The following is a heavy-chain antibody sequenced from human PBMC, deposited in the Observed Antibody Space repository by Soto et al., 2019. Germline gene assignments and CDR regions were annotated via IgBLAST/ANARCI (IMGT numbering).Heavy chain of an antibody. CDR3: ARGKTYCTGGSCSGHFDS. Sequence: NPSETLSLTCAVYGGSFSGYYWSWIRQPPGKGLEWIGEINDSGSTNYNPSLKSRVTMSVDTSKNQFSLNLNSVTAADTAVYYCARGKTYCTGGSCSGHFDSWGQGTLVTVYS. J-gene: IGHJ4*01. CDR1: GGSFSGYY. CDR2: INDSGST. V-gene: IGHV4-34*01. D-gene: IGHD2-15*01.